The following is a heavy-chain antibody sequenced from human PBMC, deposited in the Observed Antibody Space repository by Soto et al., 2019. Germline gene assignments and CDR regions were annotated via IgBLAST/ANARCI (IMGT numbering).Heavy chain of an antibody. CDR1: GFTFSNAW. D-gene: IGHD3-10*01. V-gene: IGHV3-15*01. CDR3: TLHGGFGELLYYFDY. J-gene: IGHJ4*02. CDR2: IKSKTDGGTT. Sequence: GGSLRLSCAASGFTFSNAWMSWVRQAPGKGLEWVGRIKSKTDGGTTDYAAPVKGRFTISRDDSKNMLYLQMNSLKTEDTAVYYCTLHGGFGELLYYFDYWGQGTLVTVSS.